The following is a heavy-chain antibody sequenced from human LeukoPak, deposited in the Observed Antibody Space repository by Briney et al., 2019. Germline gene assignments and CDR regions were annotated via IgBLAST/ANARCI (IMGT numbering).Heavy chain of an antibody. J-gene: IGHJ4*02. D-gene: IGHD7-27*01. CDR3: AKNPALTGEFDS. V-gene: IGHV1-8*01. Sequence: ASEKVSCKASGYTFTSYDVNWFRQATGQGLEWMGWMNPNSGNTGYAQKFQGRVSLTRDTSISTAYMELSSLRSEDTAVYYCAKNPALTGEFDSWGQGTLVTVSS. CDR2: MNPNSGNT. CDR1: GYTFTSYD.